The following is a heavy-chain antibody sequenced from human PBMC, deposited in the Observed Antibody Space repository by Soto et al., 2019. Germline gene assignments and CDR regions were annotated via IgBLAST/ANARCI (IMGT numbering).Heavy chain of an antibody. CDR2: ISYDGSNK. D-gene: IGHD6-19*01. J-gene: IGHJ3*02. CDR3: ARESPYSSGWSDAFDI. Sequence: GGSLRLSCAASGFTFSSYAMHWVRQAPGKGLEWVAVISYDGSNKYYADSVKGRFTISRDNSKNTLYLQMNSLRAEDTAVYYCARESPYSSGWSDAFDIWGQGTMVTVS. V-gene: IGHV3-30-3*01. CDR1: GFTFSSYA.